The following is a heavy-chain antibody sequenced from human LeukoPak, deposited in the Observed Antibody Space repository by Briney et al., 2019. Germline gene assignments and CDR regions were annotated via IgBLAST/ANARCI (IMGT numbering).Heavy chain of an antibody. CDR3: ARRSVMTAINFNAFDI. V-gene: IGHV4-59*08. CDR1: GGSISSYY. D-gene: IGHD2-21*02. Sequence: SETLSLTCTVSGGSISSYYWSWIRQPPGKGLEWIGYVYYSGSTNYNPSLKSRVTISVDTSKNQFSLKLSSVTAADTAVYYCARRSVMTAINFNAFDIWGQGTMVTVSS. J-gene: IGHJ3*02. CDR2: VYYSGST.